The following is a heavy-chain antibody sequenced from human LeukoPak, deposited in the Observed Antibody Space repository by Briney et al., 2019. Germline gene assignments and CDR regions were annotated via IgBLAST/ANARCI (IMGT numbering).Heavy chain of an antibody. D-gene: IGHD6-19*01. CDR2: ISPYNGNT. J-gene: IGHJ4*02. Sequence: ASVKVSCKASGYDFTSVGITWVRRAPGQGLVWMGWISPYNGNTRYAQKFQGRVAMTTDTSTTTAYMELRGLRFNDTAVYYCARAGPGSGWYFDYWGQGTLVTVSS. CDR3: ARAGPGSGWYFDY. V-gene: IGHV1-18*01. CDR1: GYDFTSVG.